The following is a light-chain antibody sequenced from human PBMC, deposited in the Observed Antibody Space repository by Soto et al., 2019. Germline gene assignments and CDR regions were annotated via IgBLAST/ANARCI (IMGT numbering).Light chain of an antibody. J-gene: IGKJ1*01. V-gene: IGKV2-28*01. CDR2: LGS. CDR1: QSLLHSNGYNY. Sequence: EIVMTQSPLSLPVTPGEPASISCRSSQSLLHSNGYNYLDWYLQKPGQSPQLLIYLGSNRASGVPDRFSGSGSGTDSTLKISRVEAEDVGVYYCMQALQTPPWTFGQGTKVDI. CDR3: MQALQTPPWT.